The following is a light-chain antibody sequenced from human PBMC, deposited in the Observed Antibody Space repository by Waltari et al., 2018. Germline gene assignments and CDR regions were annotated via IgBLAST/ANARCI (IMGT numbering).Light chain of an antibody. J-gene: IGKJ1*01. CDR1: HRINSY. V-gene: IGKV1-39*01. CDR2: STS. CDR3: QQSYTTLWT. Sequence: DIQLTQSPSSLSASVRPTFTITCRASHRINSYLNWYQQKPGKAPKLLIYSTSSLQSGVPSRFSGSGSGTDFTLTISSLQPEDFATYYCQQSYTTLWTFGQGTKVETK.